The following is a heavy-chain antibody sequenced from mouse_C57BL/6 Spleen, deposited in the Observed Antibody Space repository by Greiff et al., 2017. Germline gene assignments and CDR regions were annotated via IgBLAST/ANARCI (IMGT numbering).Heavy chain of an antibody. J-gene: IGHJ2*01. V-gene: IGHV1-53*01. CDR2: INPSNGGT. D-gene: IGHD1-1*01. Sequence: QVQLQQPGTELVKPGASVKLSCKASGYTFTSYWMHWVKQRPGQGLEWIGNINPSNGGTNYNEKFKSKATLTVDKSSSTAYMQLSSLTSEDSAVYYCARGLTTVVVRRYYFDYWGQGTTLTVSS. CDR3: ARGLTTVVVRRYYFDY. CDR1: GYTFTSYW.